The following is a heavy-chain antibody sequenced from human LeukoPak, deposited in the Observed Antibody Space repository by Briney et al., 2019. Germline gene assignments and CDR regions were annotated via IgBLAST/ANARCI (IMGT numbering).Heavy chain of an antibody. D-gene: IGHD1-26*01. Sequence: ASVKVSSKASVYTLTIYGISWVRQAPRQGGGWRGWISAYNGNTNYAQKLQGRVTMTTDTSTSTAYMERRSLRSDDTAVYYCARGRGSYNYWGQGTLVTVSS. V-gene: IGHV1-18*01. CDR2: ISAYNGNT. CDR3: ARGRGSYNY. CDR1: VYTLTIYG. J-gene: IGHJ4*02.